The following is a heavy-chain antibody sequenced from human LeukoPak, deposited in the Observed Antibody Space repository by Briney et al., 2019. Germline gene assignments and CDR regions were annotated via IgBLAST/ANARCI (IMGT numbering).Heavy chain of an antibody. CDR1: GASISSSC. CDR2: ISNHGSA. Sequence: SETLSLTCTVSGASISSSCWSWIRQPPGKGLEWIGYISNHGSANYNPSLNSPVTISVGTSQNQFFLELSSVTAADTAVYYCARASYTEDNSAYTGGYYFMDVWGKGTTVTISS. CDR3: ARASYTEDNSAYTGGYYFMDV. D-gene: IGHD2-2*02. V-gene: IGHV4-59*01. J-gene: IGHJ6*03.